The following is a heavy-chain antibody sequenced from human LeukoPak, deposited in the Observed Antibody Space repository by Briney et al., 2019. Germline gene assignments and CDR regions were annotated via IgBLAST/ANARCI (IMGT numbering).Heavy chain of an antibody. CDR1: GYTFTSYG. V-gene: IGHV1-2*02. CDR2: INPNSGGT. Sequence: GASVKVSCKASGYTFTSYGISWVRQAPGHGLEWMGWINPNSGGTNYAQKFQGRVTMTRDTSISTAYMELSRLRSDDTAVYYCARDSYDILTGYSPIDYWGQGTLVTVSS. CDR3: ARDSYDILTGYSPIDY. J-gene: IGHJ4*02. D-gene: IGHD3-9*01.